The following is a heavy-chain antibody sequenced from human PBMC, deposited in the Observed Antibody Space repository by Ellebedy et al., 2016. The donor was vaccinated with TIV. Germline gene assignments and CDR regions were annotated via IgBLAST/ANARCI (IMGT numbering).Heavy chain of an antibody. CDR3: AKEVTTPRAWYFDY. J-gene: IGHJ4*02. CDR2: ISGSGGST. CDR1: GFTFSSYA. V-gene: IGHV3-23*01. Sequence: GESLKISXAASGFTFSSYAMSWVRQAPGKGLEWVSAISGSGGSTYYADSVKGRFTISRDNSKNTLYLQMNSLRAEDTAVYYCAKEVTTPRAWYFDYWGQGTLVTVSS. D-gene: IGHD2-21*02.